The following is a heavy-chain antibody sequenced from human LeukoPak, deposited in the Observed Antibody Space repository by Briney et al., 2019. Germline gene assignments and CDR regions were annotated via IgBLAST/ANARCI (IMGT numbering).Heavy chain of an antibody. D-gene: IGHD3-10*01. V-gene: IGHV4-4*02. CDR2: IYHSGST. CDR1: GGSISSSHW. Sequence: PSGTLSLTCAVSGGSISSSHWWSWVRQPPGKGLEWIGGIYHSGSTNYNPSLKSRVTMSLDKSNNQFSLKLSSVTAADTAVYYCASLRYYGSGSYANDYWGQGTLVTVSS. CDR3: ASLRYYGSGSYANDY. J-gene: IGHJ4*02.